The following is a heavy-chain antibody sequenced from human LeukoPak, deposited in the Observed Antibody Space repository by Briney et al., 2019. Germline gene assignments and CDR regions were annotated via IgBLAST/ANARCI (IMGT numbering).Heavy chain of an antibody. D-gene: IGHD6-6*01. CDR3: AGHARGSFLVY. V-gene: IGHV3-11*01. CDR1: GFSFSDYY. CDR2: ISSTSPSAI. J-gene: IGHJ4*02. Sequence: PGGSLRLSCAASGFSFSDYYMGWIRQAPGKGLEWVSLISSTSPSAISYGDSVKGRFSTSRDNGRNSLFLQMNSLRAEDTATYYCAGHARGSFLVYWGQGILVTVST.